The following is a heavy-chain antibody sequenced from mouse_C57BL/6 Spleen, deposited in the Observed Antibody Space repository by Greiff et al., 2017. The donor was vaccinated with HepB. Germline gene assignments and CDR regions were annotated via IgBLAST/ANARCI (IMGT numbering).Heavy chain of an antibody. D-gene: IGHD3-3*01. V-gene: IGHV1-82*01. CDR3: ARYLRGLDY. J-gene: IGHJ2*01. CDR2: IYPGDGDT. CDR1: GYAFSSSW. Sequence: VQLQQSGPELVKPGASVKISCKASGYAFSSSWMNWVKQRPGKGLEWIGRIYPGDGDTNYNGKFKGKATLTADKSSSTAYMQLSSLTSEDSAVYFCARYLRGLDYWGQGTTLTVSS.